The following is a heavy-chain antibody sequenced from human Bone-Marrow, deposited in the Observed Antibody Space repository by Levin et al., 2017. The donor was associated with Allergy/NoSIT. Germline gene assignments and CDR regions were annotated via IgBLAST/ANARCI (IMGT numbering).Heavy chain of an antibody. CDR1: GFTFTSYS. J-gene: IGHJ4*02. V-gene: IGHV3-7*01. D-gene: IGHD2-21*01. Sequence: GESLKISCSASGFTFTSYSMSWVRQAPGKGLEWVANIKQDGSEKNYVDSVKGRFTVSRDNAKNSLYLQMNSLRADDTAVYYCARGQVMVFWGQGTLVTVSS. CDR2: IKQDGSEK. CDR3: ARGQVMVF.